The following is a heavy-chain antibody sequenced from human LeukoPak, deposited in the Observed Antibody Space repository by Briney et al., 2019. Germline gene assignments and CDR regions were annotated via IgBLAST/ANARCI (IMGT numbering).Heavy chain of an antibody. J-gene: IGHJ4*02. CDR1: GYTFTSYA. D-gene: IGHD3-16*02. CDR3: ARVAYDYVWGSYRSPFYYFDY. V-gene: IGHV7-4-1*02. CDR2: INTNTGNP. Sequence: ASVKVSCKASGYTFTSYAMNWVRQAPGQGLEWMGWINTNTGNPTYAQGFTGRFVFSLDTSVSTAYLQISSLKAEDTAVYYCARVAYDYVWGSYRSPFYYFDYWGQGTLVTVSS.